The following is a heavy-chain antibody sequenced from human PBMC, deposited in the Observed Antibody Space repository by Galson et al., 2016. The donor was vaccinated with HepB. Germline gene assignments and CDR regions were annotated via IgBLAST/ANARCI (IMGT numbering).Heavy chain of an antibody. CDR2: VSYSGRA. J-gene: IGHJ4*02. D-gene: IGHD6-6*01. V-gene: IGHV4-39*01. Sequence: SETLSLTCTVSGGSIRSNTLYWGWIRQPPGKGLEWIGSVSYSGRALYKPSLKSRVTISVDTSNNQFSLRLSTVTAADTAVYYCATYSTPSGRFEYWGQGTPVTVSS. CDR1: GGSIRSNTLY. CDR3: ATYSTPSGRFEY.